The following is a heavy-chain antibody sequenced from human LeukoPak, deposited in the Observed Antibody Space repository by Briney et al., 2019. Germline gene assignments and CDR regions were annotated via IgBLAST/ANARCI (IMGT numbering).Heavy chain of an antibody. D-gene: IGHD6-19*01. V-gene: IGHV1-8*03. J-gene: IGHJ5*02. CDR1: GYTFTSYG. CDR2: MNPNSGNT. CDR3: ARGLYSSGWYLIRRLNNWFDP. Sequence: GASVKVSCKTSGYTFTSYGISWVRQAPGQGLEWMGWMNPNSGNTGYAQKFQGRVTITRNTSINTAYMELSSLRSEDTAVYYCARGLYSSGWYLIRRLNNWFDPWGQGTLVTVSS.